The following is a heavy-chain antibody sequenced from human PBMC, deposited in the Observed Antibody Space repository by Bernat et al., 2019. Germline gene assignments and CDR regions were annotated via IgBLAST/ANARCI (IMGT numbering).Heavy chain of an antibody. CDR1: GFIFRNAW. J-gene: IGHJ4*02. Sequence: EVHLVESGGGLVKPGESLRVSCAASGFIFRNAWMSWVRQAPGKGLEWVGRIRSRPSGGTTDYAAPVKGRFTISRDDSKNTLYLQMNSLKTEDSAVYFCTTGGWDLRLWGQGTLVTVSS. CDR2: IRSRPSGGTT. V-gene: IGHV3-15*01. D-gene: IGHD1-26*01. CDR3: TTGGWDLRL.